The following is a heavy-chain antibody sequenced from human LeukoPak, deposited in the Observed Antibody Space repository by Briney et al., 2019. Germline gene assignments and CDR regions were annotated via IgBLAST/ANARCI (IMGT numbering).Heavy chain of an antibody. D-gene: IGHD4-17*01. CDR3: ARDLPHPSLTTRYYGMDV. CDR1: GFTFSSYS. CDR2: ISSSSSTI. Sequence: PGGSLRLSCAASGFTFSSYSMNWVRQAPGKGLEWVSYISSSSSTIYYADSVKGRSTISRDNAKDSLYLQMNSLRAEDTAVYYCARDLPHPSLTTRYYGMDVWGQGTTVTVSS. V-gene: IGHV3-48*01. J-gene: IGHJ6*02.